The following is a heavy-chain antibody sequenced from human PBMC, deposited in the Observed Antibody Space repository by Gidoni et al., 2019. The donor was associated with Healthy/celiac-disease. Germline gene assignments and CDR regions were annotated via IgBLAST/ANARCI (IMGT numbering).Heavy chain of an antibody. CDR2: IIPIFGTA. J-gene: IGHJ6*02. CDR3: ARDYCSSTSCYTGFELYYYYGMDV. D-gene: IGHD2-2*02. V-gene: IGHV1-69*01. Sequence: QVQLVQSGAEVKKPGSSVKVSCKASGGTFSSYAISWVRQAPGQGLEWMGGIIPIFGTANYAQKFQGRVTITADESTSTAYMELSSLRSEDTAVYYCARDYCSSTSCYTGFELYYYYGMDVWGQGTTVTVSS. CDR1: GGTFSSYA.